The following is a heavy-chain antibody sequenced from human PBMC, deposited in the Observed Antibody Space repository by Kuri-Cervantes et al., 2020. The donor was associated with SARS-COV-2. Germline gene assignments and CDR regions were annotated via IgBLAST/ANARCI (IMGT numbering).Heavy chain of an antibody. CDR2: INSDGSST. D-gene: IGHD6-13*01. J-gene: IGHJ4*02. CDR1: GFTFSSYS. Sequence: GGSLRLSCAASGFTFSSYSMNWVRQAPGKGLEWVSRINSDGSSTSYADSVKGRFTISRDNAKNTLYLQMNSLRAEDTAVYYRARVRSIAAAGHGLIWGQGTLVTVSS. CDR3: ARVRSIAAAGHGLI. V-gene: IGHV3-74*01.